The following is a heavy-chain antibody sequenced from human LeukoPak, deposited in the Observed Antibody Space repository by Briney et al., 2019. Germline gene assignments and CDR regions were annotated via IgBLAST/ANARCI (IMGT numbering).Heavy chain of an antibody. CDR2: IYHSGST. Sequence: SETLSLTCTVSGYSISSGYYWGWIRQPPGKGLEWIGSIYHSGSTYYNPSLKSRVTISVDTSKNQFSLKLSSVTAADTAVYYCARGAKWLVQYNWFDPWGQGTLVTVSS. V-gene: IGHV4-38-2*02. D-gene: IGHD6-19*01. CDR3: ARGAKWLVQYNWFDP. CDR1: GYSISSGYY. J-gene: IGHJ5*02.